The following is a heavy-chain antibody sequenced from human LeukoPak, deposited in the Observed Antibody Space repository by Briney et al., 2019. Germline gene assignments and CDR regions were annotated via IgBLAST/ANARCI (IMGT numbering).Heavy chain of an antibody. J-gene: IGHJ4*02. Sequence: ASVKVSCKASGYTFTGYYMHWVRQAPGQGLEWMGWINPNSGGTNYAQRFQGRVTMTRDTSISTAYMELSSLRSDDTAVYCCARSRSGTYSAWGQGSLVTVSS. V-gene: IGHV1-2*02. CDR3: ARSRSGTYSA. D-gene: IGHD1-26*01. CDR2: INPNSGGT. CDR1: GYTFTGYY.